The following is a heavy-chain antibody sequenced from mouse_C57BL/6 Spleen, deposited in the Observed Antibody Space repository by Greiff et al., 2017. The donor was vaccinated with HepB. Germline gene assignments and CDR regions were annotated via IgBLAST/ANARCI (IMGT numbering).Heavy chain of an antibody. CDR3: ASPSITTVVAPFAY. CDR1: GYTFTDYY. D-gene: IGHD1-1*01. J-gene: IGHJ3*01. V-gene: IGHV1-76*01. CDR2: IYPGSGNT. Sequence: VQLQESGAELVRPGASVKLSCKASGYTFTDYYINWVKQRPGQGLEWIARIYPGSGNTYYNEKFKGKATLTAEKSSSTAYMQLSSLTSEDSAVYFCASPSITTVVAPFAYWGQGTLVTVSA.